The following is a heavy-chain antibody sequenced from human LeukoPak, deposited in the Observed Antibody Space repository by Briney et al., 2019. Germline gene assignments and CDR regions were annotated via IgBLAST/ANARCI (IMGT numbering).Heavy chain of an antibody. CDR2: IYYSGST. CDR3: ARVGGNSNYYYYGMDV. Sequence: SETLSLTCAVYGGSFSGYYWSWIRQPPGKGLEWIGSIYYSGSTYYNPSLKSRVTISVDTSKNQFSLKLSSVTAADTAVYYCARVGGNSNYYYYGMDVWGQGTTVTVSS. J-gene: IGHJ6*02. D-gene: IGHD4-23*01. V-gene: IGHV4-34*01. CDR1: GGSFSGYY.